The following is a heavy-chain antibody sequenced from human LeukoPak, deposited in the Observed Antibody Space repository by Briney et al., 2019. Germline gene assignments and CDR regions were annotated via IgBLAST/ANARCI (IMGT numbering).Heavy chain of an antibody. CDR1: GFTFSAYG. J-gene: IGHJ4*02. CDR3: ATHFDY. V-gene: IGHV3-30*02. CDR2: IQNDGSNK. Sequence: GGSLRLSCVASGFTFSAYGMQWVRHTPVKGREWVAFIQNDGSNKEYADSVKGRFTIARDNSKKTLYLQMNSLRAEDPAVYYCATHFDYWGQGTLVTVSS.